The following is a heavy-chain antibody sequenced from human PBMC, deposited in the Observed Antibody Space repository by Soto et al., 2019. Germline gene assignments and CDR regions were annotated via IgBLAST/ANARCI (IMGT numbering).Heavy chain of an antibody. CDR3: ARDPWNDGRVFDI. J-gene: IGHJ3*02. D-gene: IGHD1-1*01. CDR2: ISSSSSYI. V-gene: IGHV3-21*01. CDR1: GFTFSSYS. Sequence: GGSLRLSCAASGFTFSSYSMNWVRQAPGKGLEWVSSISSSSSYIYYADSVKGRFTISRDNAKNSLYLQMNSLRAEDTAVYYCARDPWNDGRVFDIWGQGTMVTVSS.